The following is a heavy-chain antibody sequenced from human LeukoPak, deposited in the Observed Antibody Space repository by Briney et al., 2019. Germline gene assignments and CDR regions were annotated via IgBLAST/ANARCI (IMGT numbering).Heavy chain of an antibody. CDR1: GFTFSPYA. V-gene: IGHV3-23*01. CDR3: AKSPYCSSTSCYCDS. Sequence: GESLKISCAASGFTFSPYAMNWLRQAPGKGLEWVSVITGNGATIKYADSVKGRFTISRDNSKNTVYLQMNSLRAEDTAVYYCAKSPYCSSTSCYCDSWGQGTLVTVSS. J-gene: IGHJ5*01. CDR2: ITGNGATI. D-gene: IGHD2-2*01.